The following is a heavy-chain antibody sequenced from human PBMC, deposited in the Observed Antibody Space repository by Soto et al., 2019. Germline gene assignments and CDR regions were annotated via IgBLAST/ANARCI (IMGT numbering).Heavy chain of an antibody. CDR2: IYPGDSDT. Sequence: PGESLKISCKGSGYSFTSYWIGWVRQMPGKGLEWMGIIYPGDSDTRYSPSFQGQVTISADKSISTAYLQWSSLKASDTAMYYCARNSIAAATRRYYYGMDVWGQGTTVTVSS. CDR1: GYSFTSYW. D-gene: IGHD6-13*01. V-gene: IGHV5-51*01. CDR3: ARNSIAAATRRYYYGMDV. J-gene: IGHJ6*02.